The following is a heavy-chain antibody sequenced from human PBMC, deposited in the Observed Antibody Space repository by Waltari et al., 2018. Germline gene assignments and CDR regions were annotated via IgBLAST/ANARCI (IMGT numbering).Heavy chain of an antibody. J-gene: IGHJ5*01. D-gene: IGHD3-16*01. V-gene: IGHV3-53*01. CDR1: GFSVRTNY. Sequence: EVQLVESGGGLFQPGGSLSLSRAAFGFSVRTNYMSLARQAPGQGRGSVAMLYSGGTTSHTVSVKGRVTISRDDSKNTLDLQMNSLGAEDTAVYYCAGSTMGGMFYSWGQGTLGTVSS. CDR2: LYSGGTT. CDR3: AGSTMGGMFYS.